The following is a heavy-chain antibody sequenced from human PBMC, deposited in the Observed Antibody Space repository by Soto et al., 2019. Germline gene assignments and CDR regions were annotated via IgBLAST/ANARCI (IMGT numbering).Heavy chain of an antibody. CDR2: LSGYNGNT. V-gene: IGHV1-18*01. CDR3: ARSGIWSGYYIHFDY. CDR1: GYTFTSYG. J-gene: IGHJ4*02. Sequence: ASVKVSCKTSGYTFTSYGISWVRQAPGQGLEWMGWLSGYNGNTNYAQKLQGRVTMTTDTSTGTAYMELRSLRSDDTAVYYCARSGIWSGYYIHFDYWGQGTLVTVSS. D-gene: IGHD3-3*01.